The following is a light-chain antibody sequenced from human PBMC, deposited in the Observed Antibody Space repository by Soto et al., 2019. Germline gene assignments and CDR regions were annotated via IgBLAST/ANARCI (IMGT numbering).Light chain of an antibody. CDR3: CSYAGSLVV. J-gene: IGLJ2*01. CDR2: EGS. Sequence: QSALTQPPSVSGSPGQSVTISCTGTGSDFGRYNRVSWYQQHPGKAPKLMIYEGSKRPSGVSNRFSGSKSGNTASLTISGLQAEDEADYYCCSYAGSLVVFGGGTKLTVL. V-gene: IGLV2-23*01. CDR1: GSDFGRYNR.